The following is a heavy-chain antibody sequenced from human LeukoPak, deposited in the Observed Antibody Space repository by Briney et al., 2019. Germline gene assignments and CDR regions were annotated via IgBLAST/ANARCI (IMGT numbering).Heavy chain of an antibody. D-gene: IGHD3-3*01. CDR3: ARGPIDYDFWSGYYSRTNYYYGMDV. CDR1: GGSFSGYY. CDR2: INHSGST. J-gene: IGHJ6*02. Sequence: SETLSLTCAVFGGSFSGYYWSWIRQPPGKGLEWIGEINHSGSTNYNPSFKSRVTISVDTSKNQFSLKLSSVTAADTAVYYCARGPIDYDFWSGYYSRTNYYYGMDVWGQGTTVTVSS. V-gene: IGHV4-34*01.